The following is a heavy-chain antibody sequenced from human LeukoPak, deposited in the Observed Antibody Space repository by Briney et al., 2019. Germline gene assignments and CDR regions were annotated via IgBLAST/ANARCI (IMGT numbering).Heavy chain of an antibody. CDR2: ISAYNGNT. J-gene: IGHJ6*03. CDR1: GYTFTSYG. D-gene: IGHD3-16*01. Sequence: ASVKVSCKASGYTFTSYGISWVRQAPGQGLEWMGWISAYNGNTNYAQKLQGRVTMTTDTSTSTAYMELRSLRSDDTAVYYCARDFEGLGEWSYPYYMDVWGKGTTVTVSS. V-gene: IGHV1-18*01. CDR3: ARDFEGLGEWSYPYYMDV.